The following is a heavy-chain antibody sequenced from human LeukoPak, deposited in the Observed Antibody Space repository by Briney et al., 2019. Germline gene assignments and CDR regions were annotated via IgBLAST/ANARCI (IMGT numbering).Heavy chain of an antibody. CDR2: ISYSGST. V-gene: IGHV4-59*01. J-gene: IGHJ4*02. D-gene: IGHD6-19*01. CDR1: GGSISGYY. CDR3: ARDGRAGSLFAY. Sequence: SETLSLTCTVSGGSISGYYWSWIRQPPGKGLEWVGYISYSGSTNYNPFLKSRVTISVDTSKNQFSLKLSSVTAADTAIYYCARDGRAGSLFAYWGQGTLVTVSS.